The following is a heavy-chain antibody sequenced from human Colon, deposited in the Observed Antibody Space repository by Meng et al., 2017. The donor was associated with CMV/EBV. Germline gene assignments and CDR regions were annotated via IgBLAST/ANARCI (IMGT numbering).Heavy chain of an antibody. Sequence: ETLSLTCTVSGGSVSSDIHYWSWIRQPPGKGLEWIGYIFYTGSTKYNPSLKSRVTISLDTSKNQFSLRVNSVTAADTAVYYCARNIFRGVPPDYWGQGTLVTVSS. CDR1: GGSVSSDIHY. CDR3: ARNIFRGVPPDY. J-gene: IGHJ4*02. D-gene: IGHD3-9*01. CDR2: IFYTGST. V-gene: IGHV4-61*01.